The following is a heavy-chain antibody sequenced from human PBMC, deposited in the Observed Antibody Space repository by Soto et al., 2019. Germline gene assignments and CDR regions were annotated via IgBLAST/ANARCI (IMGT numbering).Heavy chain of an antibody. CDR2: IRSKAYGGTT. D-gene: IGHD2-15*01. V-gene: IGHV3-49*03. Sequence: PGGSLRLSCTASGFTFGDYAMSWFRQAPGKGLEWVGFIRSKAYGGTTEHAASVKGRFTISRDDSKSIAYLQMNSLKTEDTAVYYCTRDRWNYYYYYMAVWGKGTTVTVSS. J-gene: IGHJ6*03. CDR1: GFTFGDYA. CDR3: TRDRWNYYYYYMAV.